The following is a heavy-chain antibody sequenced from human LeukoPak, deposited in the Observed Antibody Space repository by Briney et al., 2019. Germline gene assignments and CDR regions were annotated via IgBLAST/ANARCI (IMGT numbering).Heavy chain of an antibody. CDR2: IWYDGSNK. D-gene: IGHD3-10*01. Sequence: GGSLRLSCAASGFTLSTYGMHWVRQAPGKGVEWVAVIWYDGSNKYYAESVKGRFTISRDNSKNTLYLQMNSLRAEDTAVYYCAGNYGPYYFDYWGQGTLVTVSS. CDR3: AGNYGPYYFDY. J-gene: IGHJ4*02. CDR1: GFTLSTYG. V-gene: IGHV3-33*08.